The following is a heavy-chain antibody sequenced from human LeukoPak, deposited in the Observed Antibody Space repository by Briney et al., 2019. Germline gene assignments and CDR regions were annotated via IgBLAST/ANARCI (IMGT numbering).Heavy chain of an antibody. J-gene: IGHJ6*02. Sequence: SETLSLTCTVSGGSISSGGYYWSWIRQHPGKGPEWIGYIYYSGSTYYNPSLKSRVTISVDTSKNQFSLKLSSVTAADTAVYYCARDDILTYYGMDVWGQGTTVTVSS. CDR2: IYYSGST. V-gene: IGHV4-31*03. CDR3: ARDDILTYYGMDV. CDR1: GGSISSGGYY. D-gene: IGHD3-9*01.